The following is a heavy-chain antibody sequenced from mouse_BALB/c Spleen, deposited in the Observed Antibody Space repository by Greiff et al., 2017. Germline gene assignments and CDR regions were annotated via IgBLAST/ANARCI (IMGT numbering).Heavy chain of an antibody. CDR1: GFTFNTYA. V-gene: IGHV10-1*02. Sequence: EVKLQESGGGLVQPKGSLKLSCAASGFTFNTYAMNWVRQAPGKGLEWVARIRSKSNNYATYYADSVKDRFTISRDDSQSMLYLQMNNLKTEDTAMYYCVRRDYYGSSSWYFDVWGAGTTVTVSS. CDR2: IRSKSNNYAT. CDR3: VRRDYYGSSSWYFDV. D-gene: IGHD1-1*01. J-gene: IGHJ1*01.